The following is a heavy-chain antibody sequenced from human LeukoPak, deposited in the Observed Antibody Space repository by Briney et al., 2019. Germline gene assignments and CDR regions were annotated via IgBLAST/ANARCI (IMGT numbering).Heavy chain of an antibody. Sequence: KPSETLSITRTVSGASISSYYWTWIRQPPGKGLEWTGFTSFSGSTNYNPSLRSRVTISLDTSRNQFSLTLNAMTAADTDVYYCARRNYDILTGFYGGGTYNYYYTDVWGKGTTVIVSS. CDR2: TSFSGST. CDR1: GASISSYY. J-gene: IGHJ6*03. V-gene: IGHV4-59*08. D-gene: IGHD3-9*01. CDR3: ARRNYDILTGFYGGGTYNYYYTDV.